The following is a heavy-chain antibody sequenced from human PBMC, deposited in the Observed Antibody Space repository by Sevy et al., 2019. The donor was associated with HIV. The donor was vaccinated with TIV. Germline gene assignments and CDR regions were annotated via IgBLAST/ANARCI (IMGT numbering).Heavy chain of an antibody. CDR1: GYRLTSYW. Sequence: GESLKISCKVSGYRLTSYWIAWVRQMPGRGLECMGIIYPGDSDTRYSPSFEGQVTFSVDKSISTAYLQWCSLKDSDTAMYYCARRAPGLDYWGQGTLVTVSS. CDR2: IYPGDSDT. J-gene: IGHJ4*02. V-gene: IGHV5-51*01. CDR3: ARRAPGLDY. D-gene: IGHD1-26*01.